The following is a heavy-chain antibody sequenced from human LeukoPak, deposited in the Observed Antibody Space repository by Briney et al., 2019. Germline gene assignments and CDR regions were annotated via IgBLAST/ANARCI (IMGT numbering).Heavy chain of an antibody. CDR3: ARAYRPRTDYYYGMDV. CDR2: INPSGGST. V-gene: IGHV1-46*01. Sequence: GASVTVSCKASGYTFTSYYMHWVRQAPGQGLEWMGIINPSGGSTSYAQKFQGRVTMTRDTSTSTVYMELSSLRSEDTAVYYCARAYRPRTDYYYGMDVWGQGTTVTVSS. J-gene: IGHJ6*02. CDR1: GYTFTSYY.